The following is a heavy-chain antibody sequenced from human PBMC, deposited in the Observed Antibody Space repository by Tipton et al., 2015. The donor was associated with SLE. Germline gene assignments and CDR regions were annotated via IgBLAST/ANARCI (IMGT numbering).Heavy chain of an antibody. CDR1: GFTFSSYG. D-gene: IGHD1-26*01. CDR2: ISYDGSNK. Sequence: SLRLSCAASGFTFSSYGMHWVRQAPGKGLEWVAVISYDGSNKYYADSVKGRFTISRDNSKNTLYLQMNSLRAEDTAVYYCARDRRELQLYYFDYWGQGTLVTVSS. J-gene: IGHJ4*02. CDR3: ARDRRELQLYYFDY. V-gene: IGHV3-30*19.